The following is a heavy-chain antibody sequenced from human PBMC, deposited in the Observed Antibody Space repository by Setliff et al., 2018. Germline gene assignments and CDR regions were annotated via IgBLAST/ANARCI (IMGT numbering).Heavy chain of an antibody. D-gene: IGHD1-26*01. V-gene: IGHV4-59*08. CDR1: GGPTIGYY. CDR2: IHPWGGSSEST. CDR3: ARGLHSGTYWGTRPLGLDY. J-gene: IGHJ4*02. Sequence: SETLSLTCAVSGGPTIGYYWTWIRQAPGKGLEWIGYIHPWGGSSESTNYSPSLKSRITISLDKSKSQFSLKLTSVTVADTAVYYCARGLHSGTYWGTRPLGLDYWGQGSLVTVS.